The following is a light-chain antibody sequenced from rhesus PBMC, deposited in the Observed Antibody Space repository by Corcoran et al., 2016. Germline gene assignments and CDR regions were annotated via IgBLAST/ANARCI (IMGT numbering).Light chain of an antibody. J-gene: IGKJ2*01. CDR2: TAS. CDR1: QGISSW. Sequence: DIQMTQSPSSLSASVGDRVTITCRASQGISSWLAWYQQKPGKSPKLLIYTASSLHTGVPSRFRGSGSGTQFTLTISSLQPEDFATYSCQQHNSAPYSFGQGTKVEIK. CDR3: QQHNSAPYS. V-gene: IGKV1-21*01.